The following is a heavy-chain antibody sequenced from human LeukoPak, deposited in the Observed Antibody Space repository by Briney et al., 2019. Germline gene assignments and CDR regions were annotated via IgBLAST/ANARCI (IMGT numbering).Heavy chain of an antibody. V-gene: IGHV3-30*02. J-gene: IGHJ6*02. CDR2: IRYDGSNK. D-gene: IGHD3-10*01. CDR1: GFTFNSYG. Sequence: GGSLRLSCAASGFTFNSYGMHWVRQAPGKGLEWVAFIRYDGSNKYYADSVKGRFTISRDNSKNTLYLQMNSLRAEDTAVYYCAKDLSSLYYYYGMDVWGQGTTVTVSS. CDR3: AKDLSSLYYYYGMDV.